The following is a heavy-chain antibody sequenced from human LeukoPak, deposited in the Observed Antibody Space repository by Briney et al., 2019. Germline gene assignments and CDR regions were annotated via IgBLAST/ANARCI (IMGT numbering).Heavy chain of an antibody. J-gene: IGHJ4*02. Sequence: SETLSLTCTVSGGSISNYYWSWIRQPPGKGLEWIGYISYSGSTISNPSLKSRVTISVDTSKNQFSLRLTSVTAADTALYYCARTKLYCSGGSCYSSLDYWGQGTLVTVSS. CDR1: GGSISNYY. CDR2: ISYSGST. V-gene: IGHV4-59*01. D-gene: IGHD2-15*01. CDR3: ARTKLYCSGGSCYSSLDY.